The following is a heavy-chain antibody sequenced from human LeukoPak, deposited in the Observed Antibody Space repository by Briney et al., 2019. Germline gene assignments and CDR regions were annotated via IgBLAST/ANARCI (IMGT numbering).Heavy chain of an antibody. D-gene: IGHD6-13*01. CDR2: INSDGSST. J-gene: IGHJ5*02. Sequence: GGSLRLSCAASGFSFSDYWMHWVRQAPGEGLVWVSRINSDGSSTSYAASVKGRFTISRDNAKNTPYLQMNSLRAVDTAVYYCARVAIAAAQGRGSFNWFDPWGQGTLVTVSS. V-gene: IGHV3-74*01. CDR1: GFSFSDYW. CDR3: ARVAIAAAQGRGSFNWFDP.